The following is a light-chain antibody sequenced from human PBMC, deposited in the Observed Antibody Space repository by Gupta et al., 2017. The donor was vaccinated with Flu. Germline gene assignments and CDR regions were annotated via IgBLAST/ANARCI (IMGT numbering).Light chain of an antibody. CDR3: QQYKTYPRT. V-gene: IGKV1-5*03. CDR2: KAS. Sequence: DIQVTQSPPTLSASVGDRVTITCRASQSVDGWLAWYQHKPGKTPKLLIYKASGLDSGVPSRFSGSGSGTEFTLTISSLQPDDFATYYCQQYKTYPRTFGQGTKVEI. CDR1: QSVDGW. J-gene: IGKJ1*01.